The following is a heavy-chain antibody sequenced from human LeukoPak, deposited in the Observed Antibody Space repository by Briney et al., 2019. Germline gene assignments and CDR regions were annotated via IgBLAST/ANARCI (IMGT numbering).Heavy chain of an antibody. V-gene: IGHV4-59*01. CDR1: GGSFSGYY. D-gene: IGHD3-10*01. CDR2: VHYSGST. CDR3: ARMVSLIINYYALDV. Sequence: SETLSLTCAVYGGSFSGYYWNWIRQPPGKGLEWIGYVHYSGSTNFSPSLKSRVTISVDTSKNQFSLKLSSVTAADTAVYYCARMVSLIINYYALDVWGQGTTVTVSS. J-gene: IGHJ6*02.